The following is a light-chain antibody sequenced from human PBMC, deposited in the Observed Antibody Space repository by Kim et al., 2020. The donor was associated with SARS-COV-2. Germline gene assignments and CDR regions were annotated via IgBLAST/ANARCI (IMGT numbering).Light chain of an antibody. CDR2: GKN. J-gene: IGLJ1*01. CDR3: NSRDSSGNPYV. CDR1: SRRSYY. V-gene: IGLV3-19*01. Sequence: LGQTVRITCQGDSRRSYYASWYQQKPGQAPVLVIYGKNNRPSGIPDRFSGASSGNTASLTITGAQAEDEADYYCNSRDSSGNPYVFGTGTKVTVL.